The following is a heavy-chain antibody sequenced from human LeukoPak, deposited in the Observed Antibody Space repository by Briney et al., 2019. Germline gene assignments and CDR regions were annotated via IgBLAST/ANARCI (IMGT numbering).Heavy chain of an antibody. V-gene: IGHV3-30*02. Sequence: GGSLRLSCAASGFTFRSYGMHWVRQAPGKGLEWVSFIRPDGNNKYYADSVKGRFTISRDNSKNTLYLQMNSLRAEDTAVYYCAKDSRWCFDYWGQGTPVTVSS. CDR2: IRPDGNNK. D-gene: IGHD6-13*01. CDR1: GFTFRSYG. CDR3: AKDSRWCFDY. J-gene: IGHJ4*02.